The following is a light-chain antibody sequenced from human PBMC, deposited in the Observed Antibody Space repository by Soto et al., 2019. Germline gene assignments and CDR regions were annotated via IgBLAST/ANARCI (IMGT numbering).Light chain of an antibody. Sequence: QSALTQPASVSGSPGQSITISCTGTSSDVGGYNYVSWNQQHPGKAHKLMICDVSDRPSGISNRFSGSKSGNTASLTISGLQAEDEADYYCSSYTTSSTYVFGTGTKVTVL. J-gene: IGLJ1*01. CDR1: SSDVGGYNY. V-gene: IGLV2-14*01. CDR3: SSYTTSSTYV. CDR2: DVS.